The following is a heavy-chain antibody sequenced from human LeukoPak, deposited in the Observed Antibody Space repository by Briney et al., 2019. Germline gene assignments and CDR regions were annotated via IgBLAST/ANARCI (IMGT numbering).Heavy chain of an antibody. CDR1: GYSISSGYF. J-gene: IGHJ3*02. CDR3: ARKDDSSGYYYSPFEAFDI. CDR2: IYHSGST. Sequence: SETLSLTCTVSGYSISSGYFWGWIRQPPGKGLEWIGSIYHSGSTNYNPSLKSRVTISVDTSKNQFSLKLSSVTAADTAVYYCARKDDSSGYYYSPFEAFDIWGQGTMVTVSS. V-gene: IGHV4-38-2*02. D-gene: IGHD3-22*01.